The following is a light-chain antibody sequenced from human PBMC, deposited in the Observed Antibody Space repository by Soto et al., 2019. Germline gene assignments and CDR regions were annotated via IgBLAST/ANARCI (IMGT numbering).Light chain of an antibody. J-gene: IGKJ2*03. CDR3: QLYNNWPPG. CDR2: AAS. CDR1: QSISCS. Sequence: EIEMTQSPATLSVAPGERVTLSCRASQSISCSLSWYQQEPGQAPRRLIYAASTGAPGLPARFRGSGTGTELPRTIGSLQFEDLAVDYCQLYNNWPPGFGQGTKLEIK. V-gene: IGKV3-15*01.